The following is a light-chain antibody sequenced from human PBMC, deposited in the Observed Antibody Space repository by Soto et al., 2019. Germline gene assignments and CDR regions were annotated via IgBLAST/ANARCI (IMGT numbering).Light chain of an antibody. V-gene: IGKV1-5*01. CDR2: DAS. J-gene: IGKJ1*01. CDR3: QQFIDGWT. CDR1: QRINNR. Sequence: IQMTQSPSTLSASIGDRVTITCRASQRINNRLAWYQQMPGKAPNLLIYDASSLESGVPSRFRGSGSETEFTLTISGLQPDDFATYYCQQFIDGWTFGQGTKVEIK.